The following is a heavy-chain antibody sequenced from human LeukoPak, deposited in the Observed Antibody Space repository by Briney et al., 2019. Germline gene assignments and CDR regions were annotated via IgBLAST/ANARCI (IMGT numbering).Heavy chain of an antibody. CDR3: ARVRAIHSWFDP. CDR2: FFYTGTT. J-gene: IGHJ5*02. CDR1: GDSLSIYY. Sequence: SETLSLTYSVSGDSLSIYYWNWIRQSPGKGLEWIGYFFYTGTTNYNPSLKSRVNMSVDKSKNLVSLTLRSVTAADTAVYYCARVRAIHSWFDPWGQGTLVTVSS. D-gene: IGHD3-10*01. V-gene: IGHV4-59*12.